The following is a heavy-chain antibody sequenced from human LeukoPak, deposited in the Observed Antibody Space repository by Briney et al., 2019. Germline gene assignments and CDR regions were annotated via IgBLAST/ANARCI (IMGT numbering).Heavy chain of an antibody. Sequence: PGGSLRLSCAASGFTFSSYGMHWVRQAPGKGLEWVAVISYDGSNKYYADSVKGRFTISRDNSKNTLYLRMNSLRAEDTAVYYCAKDVASSVEYFDYWGQGTLVTVSS. J-gene: IGHJ4*02. CDR3: AKDVASSVEYFDY. V-gene: IGHV3-30*18. D-gene: IGHD2-15*01. CDR1: GFTFSSYG. CDR2: ISYDGSNK.